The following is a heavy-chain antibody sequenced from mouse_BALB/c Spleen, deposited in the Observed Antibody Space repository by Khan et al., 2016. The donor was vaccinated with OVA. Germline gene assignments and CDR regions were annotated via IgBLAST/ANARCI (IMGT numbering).Heavy chain of an antibody. J-gene: IGHJ4*01. CDR1: GFSLSRYN. CDR3: ARAYNRSDDYYAMNY. V-gene: IGHV2-6-4*01. D-gene: IGHD2-14*01. CDR2: IWGGGGT. Sequence: QVQLKESGPGLVAPSQSLSITCTVSGFSLSRYNIHWVRQPPGKGLEWLGMIWGGGGTDYNSTLKSRLSISKDNSKSQVFLKMNRHQTDDSAMYYCARAYNRSDDYYAMNYWGQGTSVTVSS.